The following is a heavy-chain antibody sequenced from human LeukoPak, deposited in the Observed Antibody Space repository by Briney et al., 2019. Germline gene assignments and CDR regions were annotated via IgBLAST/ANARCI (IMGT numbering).Heavy chain of an antibody. J-gene: IGHJ4*02. CDR3: AREGASLGYYFDY. CDR2: ISSSSSTI. V-gene: IGHV3-48*04. CDR1: GFTFSSYS. D-gene: IGHD4/OR15-4a*01. Sequence: GGSLRLFCAASGFTFSSYSMNWVRQAPGKGLEWVSYISSSSSTIYYADSVKGRFTISRDNAKNSLYLQMNSLRAEDTAVYYCAREGASLGYYFDYWGQGTLVTVSS.